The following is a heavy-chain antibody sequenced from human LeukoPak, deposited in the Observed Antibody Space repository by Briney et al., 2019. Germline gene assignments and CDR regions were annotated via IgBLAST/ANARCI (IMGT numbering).Heavy chain of an antibody. D-gene: IGHD3-10*01. Sequence: ASVKVSCKASGYTFTGYYMHWVRQAPGQGLEWMGWINPNSGGTNYAQKLQGRVTMTRETSISTAYMELSRLRSDDTAVYYCARRLLWFGDHTHWFDPWGQGTLVTVSS. CDR3: ARRLLWFGDHTHWFDP. CDR2: INPNSGGT. J-gene: IGHJ5*02. CDR1: GYTFTGYY. V-gene: IGHV1-2*02.